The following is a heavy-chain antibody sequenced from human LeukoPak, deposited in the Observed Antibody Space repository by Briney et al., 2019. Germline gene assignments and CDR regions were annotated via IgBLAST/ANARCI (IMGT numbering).Heavy chain of an antibody. CDR1: GYTFPTYG. V-gene: IGHV1-18*01. CDR2: INPTNGNA. D-gene: IGHD1-14*01. J-gene: IGHJ6*03. Sequence: ASVRVSCKASGYTFPTYGITWVRQAPGQGLEWLGWINPTNGNANSAQKLQDRATMTTDSSTSTAYMDLASLTSDDTATYYCARANNQFLAGYFSYCMDVWGKGTTVTVSS. CDR3: ARANNQFLAGYFSYCMDV.